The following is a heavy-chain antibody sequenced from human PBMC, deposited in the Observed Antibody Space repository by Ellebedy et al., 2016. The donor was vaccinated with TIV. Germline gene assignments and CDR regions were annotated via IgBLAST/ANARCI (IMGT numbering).Heavy chain of an antibody. CDR2: ISYEGSNK. J-gene: IGHJ4*02. Sequence: GGSLRLXXVVSGFTFSSYPMHWVRQAPGKGLEWLAIISYEGSNKYYADSVKGRFTISRDNSKNTLYLQMNSLGADDTAVYYCAKDRYHSSGSYFDYWGQGTLVTVSS. CDR1: GFTFSSYP. CDR3: AKDRYHSSGSYFDY. D-gene: IGHD3-22*01. V-gene: IGHV3-30-3*01.